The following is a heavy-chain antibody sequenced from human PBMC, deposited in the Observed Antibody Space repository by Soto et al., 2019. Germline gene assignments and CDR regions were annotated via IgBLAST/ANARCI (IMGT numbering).Heavy chain of an antibody. CDR2: ILVDGRT. D-gene: IGHD2-8*02. CDR3: AKATATGGGAFDF. J-gene: IGHJ3*01. V-gene: IGHV3-23*01. CDR1: GFPCGSYD. Sequence: GGSLRLACAASGFPCGSYDMTWVRQSPGKGLEWVSTILVDGRTFYVDSVKGRFTISRDNSRNTVYLQMNSLTAGDTALYYCAKATATGGGAFDFCGQGTMVTVSS.